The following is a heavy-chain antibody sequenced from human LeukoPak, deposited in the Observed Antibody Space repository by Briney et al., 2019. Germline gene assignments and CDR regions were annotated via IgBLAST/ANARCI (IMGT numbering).Heavy chain of an antibody. V-gene: IGHV3-7*01. CDR1: GFKFSSNW. CDR2: IKQDGSEK. D-gene: IGHD4-17*01. J-gene: IGHJ4*02. Sequence: GGSLRLSCAASGFKFSSNWMSWVRQAPGKGLEWAANIKQDGSEKYYVDSVKGRFTISRDNAKNSLYLQMNSLRAEDTAVYCCAREGPSVTPYYWGQGTLVTVSS. CDR3: AREGPSVTPYY.